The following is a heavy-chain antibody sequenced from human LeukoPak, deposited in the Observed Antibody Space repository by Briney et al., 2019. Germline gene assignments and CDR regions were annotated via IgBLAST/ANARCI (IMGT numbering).Heavy chain of an antibody. D-gene: IGHD3-22*01. CDR2: INPSGGST. V-gene: IGHV1-46*01. CDR3: ARALDYYDSSGYYPILGD. J-gene: IGHJ4*02. CDR1: GYTFTSYY. Sequence: ASVKVSCKASGYTFTSYYMHWVRQAPGQGLEWMGIINPSGGSTSYAQKFQGRVTMARDTSTSTVYMELSSLRSEDTAVYYCARALDYYDSSGYYPILGDWGQGTLVTVSS.